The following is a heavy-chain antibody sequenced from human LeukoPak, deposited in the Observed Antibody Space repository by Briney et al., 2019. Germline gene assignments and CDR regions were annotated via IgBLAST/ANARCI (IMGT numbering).Heavy chain of an antibody. CDR3: TRVSLGELRFDY. CDR1: GFTFSSYA. Sequence: GGSLRLSCAASGFTFSSYAMSWVRQAPGKGLEWGSAISGSGGSTYYADSVKGRFTISRETYKNVIYLQMNSLRVDDTAVYYCTRVSLGELRFDYWGQGTLVTVSS. V-gene: IGHV3-23*01. D-gene: IGHD1-26*01. CDR2: ISGSGGST. J-gene: IGHJ4*02.